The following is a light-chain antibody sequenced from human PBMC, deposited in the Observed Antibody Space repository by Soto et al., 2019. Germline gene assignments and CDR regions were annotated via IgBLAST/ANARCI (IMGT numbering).Light chain of an antibody. CDR2: DVS. J-gene: IGLJ2*01. V-gene: IGLV2-14*01. Sequence: QSALPQPASVSGSPGQSIPISCTGTSSDVGGYNYVSWYQQHPGKAPNLMIYDVSNRPSGVSNRFSGSKSGNTASLTISGLQAEDEANYYCSSYTSSSTPVVFGGGTQLTVL. CDR1: SSDVGGYNY. CDR3: SSYTSSSTPVV.